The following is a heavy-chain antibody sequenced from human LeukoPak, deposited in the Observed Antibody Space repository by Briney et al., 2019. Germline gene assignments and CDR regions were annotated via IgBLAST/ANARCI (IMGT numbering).Heavy chain of an antibody. Sequence: SGTLSLTCTVSGGSISSYNWSWIRQPPGKGLEWIGYIYYSGSTNYNPSLKSRVTISVDTSKNQFSLKLSSVTAADTAVYYCARIIAVAGIYYFDYWGQGTLVTVSS. D-gene: IGHD6-19*01. CDR2: IYYSGST. V-gene: IGHV4-59*01. J-gene: IGHJ4*02. CDR1: GGSISSYN. CDR3: ARIIAVAGIYYFDY.